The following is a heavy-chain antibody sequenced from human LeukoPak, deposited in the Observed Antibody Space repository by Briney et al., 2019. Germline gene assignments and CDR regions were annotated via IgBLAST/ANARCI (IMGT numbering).Heavy chain of an antibody. V-gene: IGHV4-30-4*08. CDR2: IYYSGST. CDR1: GGSISSGDYY. Sequence: KTSETLSLTCTVSGGSISSGDYYWSWIRQPPGKGLEWIGYIYYSGSTYYNPSLKSRVTISVDTSKNQFSLKLSSVTAADTAVYYCARTIQGGYYYYYMDVWGKGTTVTVSS. CDR3: ARTIQGGYYYYYMDV. J-gene: IGHJ6*03. D-gene: IGHD3-3*01.